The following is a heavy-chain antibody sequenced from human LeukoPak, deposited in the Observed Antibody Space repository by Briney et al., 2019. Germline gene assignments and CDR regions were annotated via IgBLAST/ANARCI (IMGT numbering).Heavy chain of an antibody. V-gene: IGHV1-2*02. D-gene: IGHD3-10*01. Sequence: ASVKVSCKASGYTFTGYYMHWVRQAPGQGLEWMGWINPNSGGTNYAQKFQGRVTMTRDTSISTAYMELSRLRSDDTAVYYCAREIWFGDDNWFDPWGQGTLVTVSS. CDR3: AREIWFGDDNWFDP. CDR2: INPNSGGT. J-gene: IGHJ5*02. CDR1: GYTFTGYY.